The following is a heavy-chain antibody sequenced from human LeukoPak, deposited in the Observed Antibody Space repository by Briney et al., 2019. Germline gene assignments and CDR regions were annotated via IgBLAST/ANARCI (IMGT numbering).Heavy chain of an antibody. J-gene: IGHJ4*02. V-gene: IGHV3-30*18. D-gene: IGHD2-2*01. CDR3: AKERCYVPLFYY. CDR1: GFTFSSYG. Sequence: GGSLRLSCAASGFTFSSYGMHWVRQAPGKGLEWVAVISYDGSNKYYADSVKGRFTISRDNSKNTLYLQMNSLRAEDTAVYYCAKERCYVPLFYYWGQGTLVTVSS. CDR2: ISYDGSNK.